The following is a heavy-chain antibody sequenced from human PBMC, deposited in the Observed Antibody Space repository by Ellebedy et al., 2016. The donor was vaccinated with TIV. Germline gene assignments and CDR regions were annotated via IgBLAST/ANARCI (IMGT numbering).Heavy chain of an antibody. J-gene: IGHJ4*02. D-gene: IGHD1-26*01. CDR1: GFTFSSYA. V-gene: IGHV3-23*01. Sequence: PGGPLRLSCAASGFTFSSYAMSWVRQAPGKGLEWVSAISGSGGSTYYADSVKGRFTISRDNSKNTLYLQMNSLRAEDTAVYYCAKVGSGSYYPEDFDYWGQGTLVTVSS. CDR2: ISGSGGST. CDR3: AKVGSGSYYPEDFDY.